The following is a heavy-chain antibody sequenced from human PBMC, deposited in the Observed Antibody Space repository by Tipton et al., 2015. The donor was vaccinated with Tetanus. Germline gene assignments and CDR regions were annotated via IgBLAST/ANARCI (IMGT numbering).Heavy chain of an antibody. Sequence: TLSLTCTVSGASLSSSDYYWGWIRQPPGKGLEWIGSIYYSGSTYYNSPLKSRVTISPDTSKNQFSLKMTSVTAADTAVYYCARQADNWFDPWGQGTLVAVSS. CDR1: GASLSSSDYY. CDR2: IYYSGST. CDR3: ARQADNWFDP. V-gene: IGHV4-39*01. J-gene: IGHJ5*02.